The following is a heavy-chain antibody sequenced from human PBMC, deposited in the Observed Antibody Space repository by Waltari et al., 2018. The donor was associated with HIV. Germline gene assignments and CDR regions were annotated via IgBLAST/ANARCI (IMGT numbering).Heavy chain of an antibody. V-gene: IGHV4-61*02. CDR1: GGSISSGSYY. J-gene: IGHJ4*02. CDR3: ARAYRPTDIDY. Sequence: QVQLQESGPGLVKPSQTLSLTCTFSGGSISSGSYYWSWIRQPAGKGLEWIGRIYTSGRTNYSPSLKSRVTILVDTSKNQFSLKLSSVTAADTAVYYCARAYRPTDIDYWGQGTLVTVSS. D-gene: IGHD3-16*02. CDR2: IYTSGRT.